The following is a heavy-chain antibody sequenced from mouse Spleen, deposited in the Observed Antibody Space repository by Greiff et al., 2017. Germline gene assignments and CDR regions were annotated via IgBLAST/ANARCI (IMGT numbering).Heavy chain of an antibody. D-gene: IGHD2-4*01. CDR1: GYTFTSYW. J-gene: IGHJ3*01. CDR3: APYYDYDVGFAY. Sequence: EVQLQQSGTVLARPGASVKMSCKASGYTFTSYWMHWVKQRPGQGLEWIGAIYPRNSDTSYNQKFKGKAKLTAVTSTSTAYMELSSLTNEDSAVYYCAPYYDYDVGFAYWGQGTLVTVSA. V-gene: IGHV1-5*01. CDR2: IYPRNSDT.